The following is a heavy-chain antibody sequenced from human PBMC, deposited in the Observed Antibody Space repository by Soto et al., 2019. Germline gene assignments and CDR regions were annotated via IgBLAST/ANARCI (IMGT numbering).Heavy chain of an antibody. CDR3: ARGIAAGDGY. CDR1: GASISSYY. J-gene: IGHJ4*02. V-gene: IGHV4-59*08. D-gene: IGHD6-13*01. CDR2: ISYSGST. Sequence: QVRLQESGPGLVKPSETLSLTCNVSGASISSYYWSWIRQPPGKGLEWVGCISYSGSTNYNPSPKGRVTISVDTSKKQFSLELTSVTAADTAVYYCARGIAAGDGYWGQGTRVTVSS.